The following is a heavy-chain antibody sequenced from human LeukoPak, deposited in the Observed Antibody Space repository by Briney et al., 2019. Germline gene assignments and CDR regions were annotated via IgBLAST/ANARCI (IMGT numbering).Heavy chain of an antibody. D-gene: IGHD5-24*01. CDR2: IYYSGST. J-gene: IGHJ4*02. Sequence: SETLSLTCTVSGGSISSYYWSWIRRPPGKGLEWIGYIYYSGSTNYNPSLKSRVTISVDTSKNQFSLKLSSVTAADTAVYYCARQGRDGYNCDYWGQGTLVTVSS. CDR1: GGSISSYY. V-gene: IGHV4-59*08. CDR3: ARQGRDGYNCDY.